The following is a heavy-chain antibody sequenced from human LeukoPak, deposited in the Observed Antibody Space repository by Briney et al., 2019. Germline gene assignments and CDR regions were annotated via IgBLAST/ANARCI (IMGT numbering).Heavy chain of an antibody. V-gene: IGHV3-30-3*01. J-gene: IGHJ4*02. CDR3: ARGSSGYSYYFDY. D-gene: IGHD3-22*01. CDR1: GFTFSSYA. Sequence: PGGSLRLSCAASGFTFSSYAMSWVRQAPGKGLEWVAVISYDGSIKYYADSVKGRFTISRDNSETTLYLQMNSLRAEDTAVYYCARGSSGYSYYFDYWGQGTLVSVSS. CDR2: ISYDGSIK.